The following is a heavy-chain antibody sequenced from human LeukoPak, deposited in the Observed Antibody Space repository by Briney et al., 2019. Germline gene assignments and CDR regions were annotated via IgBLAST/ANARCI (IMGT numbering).Heavy chain of an antibody. Sequence: GGSLRLSCVASGFPFSSYWMTWVRQAPGKGLEWVANIKQDGSKKSYVDSVKGRFTISRDNAKNSLYLQMNSLRTEDTAIYYCTRVGYIDEGIDYWGQGTLVTVSS. CDR2: IKQDGSKK. CDR3: TRVGYIDEGIDY. J-gene: IGHJ4*02. CDR1: GFPFSSYW. D-gene: IGHD5-24*01. V-gene: IGHV3-7*04.